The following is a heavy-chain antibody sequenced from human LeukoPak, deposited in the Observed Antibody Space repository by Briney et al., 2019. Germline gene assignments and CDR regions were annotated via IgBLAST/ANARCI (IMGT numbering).Heavy chain of an antibody. CDR2: INWNGGST. CDR1: GFTFDDYG. V-gene: IGHV3-20*04. Sequence: GGSLRLSCAASGFTFDDYGMSWVRKAPGKGLDGVSGINWNGGSTGYADSVKGRFTISRDNAKNSLYLQMNSLRAEDTALYYCARGKDYYDSSGYYNAFDIWGQGTMVTVSS. CDR3: ARGKDYYDSSGYYNAFDI. D-gene: IGHD3-22*01. J-gene: IGHJ3*02.